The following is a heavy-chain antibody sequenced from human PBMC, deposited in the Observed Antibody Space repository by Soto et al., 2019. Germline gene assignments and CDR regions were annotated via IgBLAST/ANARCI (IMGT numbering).Heavy chain of an antibody. D-gene: IGHD3-3*01. Sequence: VASVKVSCKASGGTFSSYAISWVRQAPGQGLEWMGGIIPIFGTANYAQKFQGRVTMTTDTSTSTAYMELRSLRSDDTAVYYCARPYDFWSGSGPFDYWGQGTLVTVSS. J-gene: IGHJ4*02. CDR2: IIPIFGTA. V-gene: IGHV1-69*05. CDR3: ARPYDFWSGSGPFDY. CDR1: GGTFSSYA.